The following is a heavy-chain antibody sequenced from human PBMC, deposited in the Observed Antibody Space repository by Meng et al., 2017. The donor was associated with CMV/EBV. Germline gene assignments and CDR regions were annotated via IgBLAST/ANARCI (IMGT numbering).Heavy chain of an antibody. CDR2: ITLYNGNT. CDR1: GYTFTCCS. Sequence: ASVKVSCKASGYTFTCCSLHWLQQAPGQGLERMRWITLYNGNTNYAKKFQGRVTITRDMSLRTAYIELSSLRSEDSAVYYCAKVKSTNWFDPWGQGTLVTVSS. D-gene: IGHD5/OR15-5a*01. CDR3: AKVKSTNWFDP. V-gene: IGHV1-68*01. J-gene: IGHJ5*02.